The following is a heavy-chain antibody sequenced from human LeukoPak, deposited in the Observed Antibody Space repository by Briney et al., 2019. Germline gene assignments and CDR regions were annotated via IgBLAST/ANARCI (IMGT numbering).Heavy chain of an antibody. CDR1: GYTFTGYY. D-gene: IGHD1-26*01. CDR2: INPNSGGT. J-gene: IGHJ3*02. V-gene: IGHV1-2*02. Sequence: GASVKVSCKASGYTFTGYYMHWVRQAPGQGLEWMGWINPNSGGTNYAQKFQGRVTMTRDTSISTAYMELSRLRSDDTAVYYRARDGGSYFDAFDIWGQGTMVTVSS. CDR3: ARDGGSYFDAFDI.